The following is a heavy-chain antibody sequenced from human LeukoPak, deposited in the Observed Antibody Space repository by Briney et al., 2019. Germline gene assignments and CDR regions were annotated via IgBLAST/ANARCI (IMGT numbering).Heavy chain of an antibody. Sequence: SETLSLTCTVSGGSISSSSYYWGWIRQPPGKGLEWIGSIYYSGSTYYNPSLKSRVTISLDTSKNQFSLKLSSVTAADTAVYYCARDRIAVAGYFDYWGQGTLVTVSS. CDR2: IYYSGST. CDR1: GGSISSSSYY. CDR3: ARDRIAVAGYFDY. J-gene: IGHJ4*02. V-gene: IGHV4-39*07. D-gene: IGHD6-19*01.